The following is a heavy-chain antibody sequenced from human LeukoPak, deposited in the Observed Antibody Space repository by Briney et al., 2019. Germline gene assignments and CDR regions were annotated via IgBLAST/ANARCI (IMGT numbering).Heavy chain of an antibody. CDR1: GFTFSSDS. CDR3: ARERSGYPKDY. D-gene: IGHD5-12*01. Sequence: GGSLRLSCAASGFTFSSDSMKSGRQAPGEGLEWGSSISSSRGYIYYTHSAKGRFTISRENAKNSLYLQRKRRRAEDTAVYYCARERSGYPKDYWGQGTLVTVSS. V-gene: IGHV3-21*01. CDR2: ISSSRGYI. J-gene: IGHJ4*02.